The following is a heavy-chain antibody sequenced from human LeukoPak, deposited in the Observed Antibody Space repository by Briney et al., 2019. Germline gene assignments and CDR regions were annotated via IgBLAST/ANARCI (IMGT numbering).Heavy chain of an antibody. CDR3: ASRLDYSSSWYEFEY. J-gene: IGHJ4*02. Sequence: PGGSLRLSCAASGFTFSSYGMHWVGQAPGKGLEWVAVIWYDGSNKYYADSVKGRFTISRDNSRNTLYLQMNSLRAEDTAVYYCASRLDYSSSWYEFEYWGQGTLVTVSS. D-gene: IGHD6-13*01. V-gene: IGHV3-30*19. CDR1: GFTFSSYG. CDR2: IWYDGSNK.